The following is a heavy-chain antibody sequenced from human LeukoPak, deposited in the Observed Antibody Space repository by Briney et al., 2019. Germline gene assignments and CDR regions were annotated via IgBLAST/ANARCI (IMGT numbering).Heavy chain of an antibody. CDR1: GGSISNYY. CDR3: ARMIAAAGTEYFDL. D-gene: IGHD6-13*01. V-gene: IGHV4-59*01. CDR2: VHYSGNT. Sequence: SETLSLTCIVSGGSISNYYWSWIRQPPRKGLEWIGYVHYSGNTNYNPSLKSRVTTSVDTSKNQFSLKLNSVTAADTAVYYCARMIAAAGTEYFDLWGRGTLVTVSS. J-gene: IGHJ2*01.